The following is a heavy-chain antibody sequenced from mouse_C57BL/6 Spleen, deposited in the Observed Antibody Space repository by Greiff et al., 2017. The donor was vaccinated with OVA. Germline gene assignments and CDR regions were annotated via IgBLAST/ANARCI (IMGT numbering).Heavy chain of an antibody. CDR1: GFTFSSYT. J-gene: IGHJ1*03. Sequence: EVKLVESGGGLVKPGGSLKLSCAASGFTFSSYTMSWVRQTPEKRLEWVATISGGGGNTYSPDSVKGRFTISRDNAKNTLYLQMSSLRSECTALYYWARGGAITTVVAHWYFDVWGTGTTVTVSS. CDR3: ARGGAITTVVAHWYFDV. V-gene: IGHV5-9*01. CDR2: ISGGGGNT. D-gene: IGHD1-1*01.